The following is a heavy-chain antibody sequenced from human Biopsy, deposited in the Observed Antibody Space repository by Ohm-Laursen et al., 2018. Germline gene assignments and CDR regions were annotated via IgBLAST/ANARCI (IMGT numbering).Heavy chain of an antibody. J-gene: IGHJ3*01. CDR3: AREDEGLLRALDL. CDR1: GASMTGYF. CDR2: IYTIGDT. Sequence: SDTLSLTCTVSGASMTGYFWTWVRQPAGKGLEWIGHIYTIGDTTYNPSLESRVTMSLDTSKNQFSLKMTPLTAADTAVYLCAREDEGLLRALDLWGQGTMVTVSS. V-gene: IGHV4-4*07. D-gene: IGHD3-3*01.